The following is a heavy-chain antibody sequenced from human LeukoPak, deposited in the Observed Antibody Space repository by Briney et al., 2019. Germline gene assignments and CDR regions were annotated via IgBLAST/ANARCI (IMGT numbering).Heavy chain of an antibody. D-gene: IGHD6-19*01. CDR2: ISFDGTDK. CDR1: AFTFSTNG. CDR3: AKDGISRGWYRYYGMDV. Sequence: GGSLRLSCAASAFTFSTNGMHWVRQAPGKGLEWLAFISFDGTDKNYADSVKGRFTISRDNSKNTLYLQMNSLRAEDTAVYYCAKDGISRGWYRYYGMDVWGQGTTVTVSS. V-gene: IGHV3-30*18. J-gene: IGHJ6*02.